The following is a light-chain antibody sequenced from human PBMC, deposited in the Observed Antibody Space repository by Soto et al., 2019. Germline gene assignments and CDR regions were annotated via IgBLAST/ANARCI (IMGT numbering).Light chain of an antibody. Sequence: QSVLTQPASVSGSPGQSITISCTGTSSDVGGYNYVSWYQQHPGKAPKLIIYAVSKRPSGVSNRFSGSKSGNTASLTISGLQAEDEADYYCCSYVGATTYVFGTGTKVTVL. CDR2: AVS. CDR3: CSYVGATTYV. J-gene: IGLJ1*01. CDR1: SSDVGGYNY. V-gene: IGLV2-14*01.